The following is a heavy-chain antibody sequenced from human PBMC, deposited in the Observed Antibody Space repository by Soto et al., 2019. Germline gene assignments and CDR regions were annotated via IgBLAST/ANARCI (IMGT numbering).Heavy chain of an antibody. J-gene: IGHJ5*02. CDR3: AREGGSLNWFDP. Sequence: EVQLVESGGGLVQPGGSLRLSGAASGFTFSSYSMNWVRQAPGTGLEWVSYISSSSSTLYYADSVKGRFTISRDNPKNSLYLQLNRLRDEDTAVYYWAREGGSLNWFDPWGQVTLVTVSS. CDR2: ISSSSSTL. CDR1: GFTFSSYS. D-gene: IGHD1-26*01. V-gene: IGHV3-48*02.